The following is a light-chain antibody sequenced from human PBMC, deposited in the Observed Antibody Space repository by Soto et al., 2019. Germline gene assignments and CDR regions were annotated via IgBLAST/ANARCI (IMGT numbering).Light chain of an antibody. CDR3: CSYAGSSNVV. V-gene: IGLV2-23*01. J-gene: IGLJ2*01. Sequence: QSALTQPASVSGSPGQSITISCTGTSSDVGSYNLVSWYQQHPGKAPKLMIYEGDKRPSGVSNRFSGSKSGNTASLTISGLLAVDEADYYCCSYAGSSNVVFGGGTKLTVL. CDR1: SSDVGSYNL. CDR2: EGD.